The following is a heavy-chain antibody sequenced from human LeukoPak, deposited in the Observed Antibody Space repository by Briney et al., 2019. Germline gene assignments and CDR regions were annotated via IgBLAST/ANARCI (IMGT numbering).Heavy chain of an antibody. V-gene: IGHV1-2*02. Sequence: ASVKVSCKGSGYTFSGYYMHWVRQAPGQGLEWMGWINPKSGDTKYAQKFQDRVTITSDTSISTAYMELSSLRSDDTAVYYCAREGLDYWGQGTLVTVSS. CDR2: INPKSGDT. J-gene: IGHJ4*02. CDR1: GYTFSGYY. CDR3: AREGLDY.